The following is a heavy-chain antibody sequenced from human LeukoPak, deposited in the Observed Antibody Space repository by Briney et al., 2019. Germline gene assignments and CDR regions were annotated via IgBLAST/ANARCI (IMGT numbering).Heavy chain of an antibody. CDR2: IKQDGSER. Sequence: GGSLRLSCAASGFTFSSYWMTWVRQAPGKGPEWVANIKQDGSERNYVDSVKGRFTIARDNTKNPLYLQMTSLRGEDTAVYYCASRAGKPGNTPWCFDYWGQGALVTVSS. CDR1: GFTFSSYW. J-gene: IGHJ4*02. D-gene: IGHD1-7*01. CDR3: ASRAGKPGNTPWCFDY. V-gene: IGHV3-7*01.